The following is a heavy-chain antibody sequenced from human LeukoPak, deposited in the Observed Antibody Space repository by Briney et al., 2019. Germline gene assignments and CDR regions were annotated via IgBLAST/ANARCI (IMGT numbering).Heavy chain of an antibody. Sequence: ASVTVSCKASGYTFTSYGISWVRQAPGQGLEWMGWISAYNGNTNYAQKLQGRVTMTRDTSISTAYMGLSRLRSDDTAVYYCARDEQWLPGGWGQGTLVTVSS. CDR3: ARDEQWLPGG. J-gene: IGHJ4*02. D-gene: IGHD6-19*01. CDR2: ISAYNGNT. CDR1: GYTFTSYG. V-gene: IGHV1-18*01.